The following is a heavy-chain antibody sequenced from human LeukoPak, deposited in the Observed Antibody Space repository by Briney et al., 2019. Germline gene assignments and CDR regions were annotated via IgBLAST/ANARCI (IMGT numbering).Heavy chain of an antibody. CDR1: GGSFSGYY. CDR2: INHSGST. J-gene: IGHJ5*02. Sequence: SETLSLTCAVYGGSFSGYYWSWIRQPPGKGLEWIGEINHSGSTNYDPSLKSRVTISVDTSKNQFSLKLSFVTAADTAVYYCARHWGSNWFDPWGQGTLVIVSS. V-gene: IGHV4-34*01. D-gene: IGHD7-27*01. CDR3: ARHWGSNWFDP.